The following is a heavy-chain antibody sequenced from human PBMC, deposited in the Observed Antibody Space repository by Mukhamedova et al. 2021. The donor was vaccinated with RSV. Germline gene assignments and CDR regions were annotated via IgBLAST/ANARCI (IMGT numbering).Heavy chain of an antibody. Sequence: GLEWVAVISYDGSNKXYADSVKGRFTISRDNSKNTLYLQMNSLRAEDTAVYYCARTGELSGYFDYWGQGTLVTVSS. V-gene: IGHV3-30*04. CDR2: ISYDGSNK. J-gene: IGHJ4*02. D-gene: IGHD3-16*02. CDR3: ARTGELSGYFDY.